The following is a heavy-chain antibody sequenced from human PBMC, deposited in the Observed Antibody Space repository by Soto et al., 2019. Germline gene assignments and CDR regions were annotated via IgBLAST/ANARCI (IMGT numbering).Heavy chain of an antibody. CDR3: ARHSFSGYSSSWYYFDY. V-gene: IGHV5-10-1*01. Sequence: GESLTISCTCAGHSFTSYWIRWVRQMPGKGLEWMGRIDPSDSYTNYSPSFQGHVTISADKSISTAYLQWSSLKASDTAMYYCARHSFSGYSSSWYYFDYWGQGTLVTVSS. CDR2: IDPSDSYT. J-gene: IGHJ4*02. D-gene: IGHD6-13*01. CDR1: GHSFTSYW.